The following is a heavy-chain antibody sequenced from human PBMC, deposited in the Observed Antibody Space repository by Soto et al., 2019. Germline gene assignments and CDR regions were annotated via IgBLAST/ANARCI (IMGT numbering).Heavy chain of an antibody. D-gene: IGHD2-15*01. V-gene: IGHV4-31*03. CDR2: IYYSGST. Sequence: QVQLQESGPGLVKPSQTLSLTCTVSGGSISSCGDYWSWIRQHPGKGLEWIGYIYYSGSTYYNPSLKSRVTISVDTSKNQFSLKLSSVTAADTAVYYCARILVSAKVVDYWGQGTLVTVSS. CDR1: GGSISSCGDY. CDR3: ARILVSAKVVDY. J-gene: IGHJ4*02.